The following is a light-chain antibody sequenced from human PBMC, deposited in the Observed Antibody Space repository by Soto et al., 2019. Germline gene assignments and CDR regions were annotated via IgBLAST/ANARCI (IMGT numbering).Light chain of an antibody. Sequence: QPVLTQPPSASGTPGQRVTISCSGSNSNIGDNYVYWYQQFPGTAPRLLIYRNDQRPSGVPDRFSGSKSGTSASLAISGLRSEDEAYYYCAAWDDTRSDLFGGGTQLTVL. CDR3: AAWDDTRSDL. CDR2: RND. J-gene: IGLJ2*01. V-gene: IGLV1-47*01. CDR1: NSNIGDNY.